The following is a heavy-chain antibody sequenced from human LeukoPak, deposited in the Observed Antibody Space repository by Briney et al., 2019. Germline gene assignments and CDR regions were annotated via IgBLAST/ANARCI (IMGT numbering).Heavy chain of an antibody. CDR1: GFTFSSSA. CDR3: AKDSPVATW. J-gene: IGHJ4*02. CDR2: ITDSGDGT. Sequence: GGSLRLSCAASGFTFSSSAMSWVRQAPGKGLEWVSSITDSGDGTYYADSVKGRFIISRDDSKNTLYLQMNSLRAEDTAVYYCAKDSPVATWWGQGTLVTVSS. V-gene: IGHV3-23*01. D-gene: IGHD1-26*01.